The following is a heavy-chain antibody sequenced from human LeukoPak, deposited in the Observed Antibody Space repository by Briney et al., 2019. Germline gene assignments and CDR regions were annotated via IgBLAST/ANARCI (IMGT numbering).Heavy chain of an antibody. V-gene: IGHV3-21*01. J-gene: IGHJ3*02. CDR1: GFTFSSYS. CDR3: ARDAHDAFDI. Sequence: GGSLRPSCAASGFTFSSYSMNWVRQAPGKGLEWVSSISSSSSYIYYADSVKGRFTISRDNAKNSLYLQMNSLRAEDTAVYYCARDAHDAFDIWGQGTMVTVSS. CDR2: ISSSSSYI.